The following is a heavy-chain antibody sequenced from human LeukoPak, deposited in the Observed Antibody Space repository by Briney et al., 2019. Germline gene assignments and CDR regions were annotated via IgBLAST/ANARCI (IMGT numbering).Heavy chain of an antibody. Sequence: ASVKVSCKASGYTFTGYYMHWVRQAPGQGLEWMGWINPNSGGTNYAQKFQGRVTMTRDTSISTAYMELSRLRSDDTAVYYCARVVGATTSFDYWGQGTLVTVSS. D-gene: IGHD1-26*01. J-gene: IGHJ4*02. CDR2: INPNSGGT. CDR3: ARVVGATTSFDY. V-gene: IGHV1-2*02. CDR1: GYTFTGYY.